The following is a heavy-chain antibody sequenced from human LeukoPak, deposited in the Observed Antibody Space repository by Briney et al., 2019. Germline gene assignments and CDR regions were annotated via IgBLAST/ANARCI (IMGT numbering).Heavy chain of an antibody. CDR1: GYSINNYW. CDR2: IYPADSDI. CDR3: ARQEYCSGGSCYTWFDP. J-gene: IGHJ5*02. V-gene: IGHV5-51*01. Sequence: GESLKISCKGSGYSINNYWIGWVRQMPGKGLEWMGVIYPADSDIRYSPSFQGQVTISADKSISTAYLQWSSLKASDTAMYYCARQEYCSGGSCYTWFDPWGQGTLVTVSS. D-gene: IGHD2-15*01.